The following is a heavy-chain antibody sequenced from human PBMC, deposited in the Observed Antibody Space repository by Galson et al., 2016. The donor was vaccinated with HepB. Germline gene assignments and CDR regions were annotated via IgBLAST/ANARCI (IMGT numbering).Heavy chain of an antibody. CDR3: GRDDNSGSPNWLAP. CDR2: IKDDGSER. Sequence: SLRLSCAASGFTFSGYWMTWVRQPPGKGLEWVANIKDDGSERYYVDSVKGRFTISRDNTKNLLYLQMSGLRAEDTAGYYCGRDDNSGSPNWLAPWGQGTLVTVSS. J-gene: IGHJ5*02. D-gene: IGHD1-26*01. CDR1: GFTFSGYW. V-gene: IGHV3-7*03.